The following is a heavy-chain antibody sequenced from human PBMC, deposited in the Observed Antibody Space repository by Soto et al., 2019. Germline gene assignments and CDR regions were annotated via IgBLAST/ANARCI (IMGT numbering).Heavy chain of an antibody. Sequence: ASVKVSCKASGYTFSRYTMHWVRQAPRQRLEWMGWINVGNGNTKSSQKFQGRVTITRDTSASTAYMELSSLRSEDTAVYYCARDCYYGSGSYNYFDLWGQGTLVTVSS. CDR3: ARDCYYGSGSYNYFDL. CDR1: GYTFSRYT. J-gene: IGHJ4*02. CDR2: INVGNGNT. D-gene: IGHD3-10*01. V-gene: IGHV1-3*01.